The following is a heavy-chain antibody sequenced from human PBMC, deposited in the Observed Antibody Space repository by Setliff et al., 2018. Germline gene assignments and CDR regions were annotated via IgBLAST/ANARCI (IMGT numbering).Heavy chain of an antibody. CDR1: GFTFSSYW. CDR2: LNEDGSNE. CDR3: AKDTHYYSNTGYYCFDY. D-gene: IGHD3-9*01. V-gene: IGHV3-74*01. J-gene: IGHJ4*02. Sequence: LSLSCAASGFTFSSYWMHWVRQAPGKGLVWVSRLNEDGSNENYADSVKGRFTVSRDNSRNTLFLQMNSLTAEDTAVYYCAKDTHYYSNTGYYCFDYWGQGTLVTVSS.